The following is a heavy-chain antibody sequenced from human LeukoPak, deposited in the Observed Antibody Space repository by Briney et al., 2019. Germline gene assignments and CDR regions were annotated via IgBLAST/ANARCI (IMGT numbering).Heavy chain of an antibody. CDR3: ARGSPNFDY. V-gene: IGHV4-59*01. CDR2: IYYTGST. Sequence: SETLSLTCTVSSGSITTYYWSWIRQPPGKGLQWIGHIYYTGSTTYNPSLKGRVTISIDTSNKQFSLKLSSVTAADTAVYYCARGSPNFDYWGHGTLVTVSS. J-gene: IGHJ4*01. CDR1: SGSITTYY.